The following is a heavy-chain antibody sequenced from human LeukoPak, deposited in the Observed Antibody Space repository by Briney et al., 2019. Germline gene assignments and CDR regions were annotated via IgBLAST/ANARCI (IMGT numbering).Heavy chain of an antibody. CDR2: IYTSGST. J-gene: IGHJ6*03. CDR3: ARYYDILTGPPYYYYMDV. Sequence: MSSETLSLTCTVSGGSISSYYWSWIRQPAGKGLEWIGRIYTSGSTNYNPSLKSRVTISVDTSKNQFSLKLSSVTAADTAVYYCARYYDILTGPPYYYYMDVWGKGTTVTVSS. V-gene: IGHV4-4*07. CDR1: GGSISSYY. D-gene: IGHD3-9*01.